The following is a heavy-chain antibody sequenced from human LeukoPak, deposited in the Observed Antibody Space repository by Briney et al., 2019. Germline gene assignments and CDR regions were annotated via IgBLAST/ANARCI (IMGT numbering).Heavy chain of an antibody. Sequence: GASVKVSRRASGYTFTNNYMHWLGQAPGQGLERMGIINRSHGSPDYAQKFPGRITMTRDTSPRTVYMKQSSLTSEDTAIYYCARGNSYGRCFEPWGQGTLVTVSS. J-gene: IGHJ5*02. CDR3: ARGNSYGRCFEP. V-gene: IGHV1-46*01. D-gene: IGHD3-9*01. CDR1: GYTFTNNY. CDR2: INRSHGSP.